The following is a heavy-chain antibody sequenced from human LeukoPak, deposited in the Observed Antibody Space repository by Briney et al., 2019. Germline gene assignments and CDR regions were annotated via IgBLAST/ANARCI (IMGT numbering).Heavy chain of an antibody. V-gene: IGHV3-74*01. CDR1: GFTFGDYN. J-gene: IGHJ6*03. D-gene: IGHD2-2*01. CDR3: ARVEPAAMAPDYYYYYYMDV. CDR2: INSDASST. Sequence: GGSLRLSCTASGFTFGDYNMNWVRQAPGKGLVWVSRINSDASSTGYADSVKGRFTISRDNAKNTLYLQMNSLRAEDTAVYYCARVEPAAMAPDYYYYYYMDVWGKGTTVTVSS.